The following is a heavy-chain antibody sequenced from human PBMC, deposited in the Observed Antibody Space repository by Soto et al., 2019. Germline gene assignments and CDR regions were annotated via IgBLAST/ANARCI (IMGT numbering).Heavy chain of an antibody. CDR1: GGSISSYY. Sequence: PSETLSLTCTVSGGSISSYYWSWIRQPPGKGLEWIGYIYYSGSTNYNPSLKSRVTISVDTSKNQFSLKLSSVTAADTAVYYCARESATGDFDYGGQGTLVTVSS. CDR3: ARESATGDFDY. D-gene: IGHD3-10*01. V-gene: IGHV4-59*01. CDR2: IYYSGST. J-gene: IGHJ4*02.